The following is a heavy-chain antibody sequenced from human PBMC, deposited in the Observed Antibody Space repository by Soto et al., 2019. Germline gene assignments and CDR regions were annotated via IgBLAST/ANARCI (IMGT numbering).Heavy chain of an antibody. CDR1: GFTFSSYG. V-gene: IGHV3-30*18. CDR3: AKDPGYSSSWYWFDP. Sequence: PGGSLRLSCAASGFTFSSYGMHWVRQAPGKGLEWVAVISYDGSNKYYADSVKGRFTIPRDNSKNTLYLQMNSLRAEDTAVYYCAKDPGYSSSWYWFDPWGQGTLVTVSS. CDR2: ISYDGSNK. J-gene: IGHJ5*02. D-gene: IGHD6-13*01.